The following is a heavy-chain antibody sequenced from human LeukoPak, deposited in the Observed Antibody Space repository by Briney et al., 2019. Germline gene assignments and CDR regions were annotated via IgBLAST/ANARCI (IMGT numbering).Heavy chain of an antibody. J-gene: IGHJ5*02. D-gene: IGHD1-26*01. CDR3: ARDQRSESYYPWGWFDP. CDR1: GLHFSGTA. CDR2: IYSDGST. V-gene: IGHV3-66*02. Sequence: GGSLRLSCAASGLHFSGTAMSWVRQAPGKGLEWVSVIYSDGSTYYTDSVKGRFTISRDNSKNTLYLQMNSLRPEDTAVYYCARDQRSESYYPWGWFDPWGQGTLVTVSS.